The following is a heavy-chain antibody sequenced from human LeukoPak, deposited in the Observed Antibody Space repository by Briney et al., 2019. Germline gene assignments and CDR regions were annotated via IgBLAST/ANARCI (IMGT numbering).Heavy chain of an antibody. CDR3: AREGNNSYYDFWSAQGDWFDP. V-gene: IGHV1-24*01. CDR1: GYTLTELS. CDR2: FDPEDGET. Sequence: ASVKVSCKVSGYTLTELSMHWVRQAPGKGLEWMGGFDPEDGETIYAQKFQGRVTMTEDTSTDTAYMELSSLRSDDTAVYYCAREGNNSYYDFWSAQGDWFDPWGQGTLVTVSS. J-gene: IGHJ5*02. D-gene: IGHD3-3*01.